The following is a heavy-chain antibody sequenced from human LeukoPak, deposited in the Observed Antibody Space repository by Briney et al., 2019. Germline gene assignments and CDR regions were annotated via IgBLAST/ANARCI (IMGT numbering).Heavy chain of an antibody. CDR1: GGSFSGYY. D-gene: IGHD6-13*01. Sequence: TSETLSLTCAVYGGSFSGYYWSWIRQPPGKGLEWIGEINHSGSTNYNPSLKSRVTISVDTSKNQFSLKLSSVTAADTAVYYCARVHHSSSWYMAKRFDYFDYWGQGTLVTVSS. J-gene: IGHJ4*02. V-gene: IGHV4-34*01. CDR3: ARVHHSSSWYMAKRFDYFDY. CDR2: INHSGST.